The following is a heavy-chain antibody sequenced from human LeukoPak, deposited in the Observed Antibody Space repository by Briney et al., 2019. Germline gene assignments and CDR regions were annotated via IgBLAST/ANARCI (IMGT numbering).Heavy chain of an antibody. Sequence: PGGSLRLSCAASGFTFNTYTMNWVRQAPGKGLEWVSSISSSSSYIYYADSVKGRFTISRDNAKNSLYLQMNSLRAEDTAVYYCARDVTPYYYGMDVWGQGTTVTVSS. J-gene: IGHJ6*02. D-gene: IGHD5-18*01. V-gene: IGHV3-21*01. CDR2: ISSSSSYI. CDR1: GFTFNTYT. CDR3: ARDVTPYYYGMDV.